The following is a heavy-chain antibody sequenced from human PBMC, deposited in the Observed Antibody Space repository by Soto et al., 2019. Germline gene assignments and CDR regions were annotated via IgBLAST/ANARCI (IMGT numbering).Heavy chain of an antibody. CDR1: GFTFSSYA. Sequence: GSLLVACAASGFTFSSYAMSGVRQAPGKGLEWVSAISGSGGSTYYADSVKGRFTISRDNSKNTLYLQMNSLRAEDTAVYYCEKDLAEYDFWSGTRWSMDVWGQGTTVTVSS. CDR3: EKDLAEYDFWSGTRWSMDV. D-gene: IGHD3-3*01. CDR2: ISGSGGST. V-gene: IGHV3-23*01. J-gene: IGHJ6*02.